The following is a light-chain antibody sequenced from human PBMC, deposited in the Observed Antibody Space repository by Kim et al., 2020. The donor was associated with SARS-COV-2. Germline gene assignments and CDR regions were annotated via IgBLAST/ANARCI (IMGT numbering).Light chain of an antibody. Sequence: QSVTISCTGTSSDVGGYNYVSWYQQHPGKAPKLIIYEVSKRPSGVPDRFSGSKSGNTASLTVSGLQAEDEADYYCSSYAGSNNLVFGGGTQLTVL. CDR3: SSYAGSNNLV. CDR2: EVS. J-gene: IGLJ3*02. V-gene: IGLV2-8*01. CDR1: SSDVGGYNY.